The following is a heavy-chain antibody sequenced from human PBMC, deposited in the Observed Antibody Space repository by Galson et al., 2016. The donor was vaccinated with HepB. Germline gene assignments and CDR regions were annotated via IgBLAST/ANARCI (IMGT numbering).Heavy chain of an antibody. CDR1: GFTFNSYA. CDR3: GRDGEFDYYYGTDV. V-gene: IGHV3-30*03. Sequence: SLRLSCAASGFTFNSYAMHWVRQAPGRGLEWVTIISYDGDNEHYADAVKGRFTISRDNSKNSLYLQMNSLRAEDTAVYYCGRDGEFDYYYGTDVWGQGTTVTVSS. J-gene: IGHJ6*02. CDR2: ISYDGDNE.